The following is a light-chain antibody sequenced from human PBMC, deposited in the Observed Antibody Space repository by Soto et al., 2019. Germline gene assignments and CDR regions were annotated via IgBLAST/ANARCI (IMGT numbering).Light chain of an antibody. CDR3: SCLSTTSTPIV. CDR2: EVN. V-gene: IGLV2-8*01. CDR1: SSDVGGYNY. J-gene: IGLJ1*01. Sequence: QSALTQPPSASGSPGQSVTISCTGTSSDVGGYNYVSWYQQYPGKAPKLIIFEVNKRPSGVPDRFSASKAGNTASLTISGLQPEDEAYYYCSCLSTTSTPIVFGTGTKVTVL.